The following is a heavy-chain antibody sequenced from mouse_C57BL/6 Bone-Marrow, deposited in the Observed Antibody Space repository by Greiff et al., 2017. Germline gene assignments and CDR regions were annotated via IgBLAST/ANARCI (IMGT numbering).Heavy chain of an antibody. J-gene: IGHJ3*01. CDR1: GFNIKDYY. D-gene: IGHD1-1*01. Sequence: VQLQQSGAELVRPGASVKLSCTASGFNIKDYYMHWVKQRPEQGLEWIGRIDPEDGDTEYAPKFQGKATLTADTSSNTAYLQLSSLTSADTAVYYCTTIHYYGSSYTWFAYWGQGTLVTGSA. CDR2: IDPEDGDT. CDR3: TTIHYYGSSYTWFAY. V-gene: IGHV14-1*01.